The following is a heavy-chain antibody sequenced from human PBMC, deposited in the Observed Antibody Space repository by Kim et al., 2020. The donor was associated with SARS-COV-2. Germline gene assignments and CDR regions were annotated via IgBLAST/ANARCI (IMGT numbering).Heavy chain of an antibody. CDR2: ISYDGSNK. J-gene: IGHJ4*02. CDR1: GFTFSSYA. V-gene: IGHV3-30*04. D-gene: IGHD5-18*01. CDR3: ASLDGTAMGDTWYY. Sequence: GGSLRLSCAASGFTFSSYAMHWVRQAPGKGLEWVAVISYDGSNKYYADSVKGRFTISRDNSKNTLYLQMNSLRAEDTAVYYCASLDGTAMGDTWYYWGQGTLVTVSS.